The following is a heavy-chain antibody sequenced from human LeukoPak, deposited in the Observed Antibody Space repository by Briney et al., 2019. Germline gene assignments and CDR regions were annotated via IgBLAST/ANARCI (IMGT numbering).Heavy chain of an antibody. CDR2: IYYSGST. CDR1: GGSISSYY. J-gene: IGHJ3*02. V-gene: IGHV4-59*08. Sequence: SETLSLTCTVPGGSISSYYWSWIRQPPGKGLEWIGYIYYSGSTNYNPSLKSRVTISVDTSKNQFSLKLSSVTAADTAVYYCASEYGDHDAFDIWGQGTMVTVSS. D-gene: IGHD4-17*01. CDR3: ASEYGDHDAFDI.